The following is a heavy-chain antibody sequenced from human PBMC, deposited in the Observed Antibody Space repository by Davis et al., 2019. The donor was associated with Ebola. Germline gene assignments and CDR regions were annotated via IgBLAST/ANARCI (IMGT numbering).Heavy chain of an antibody. V-gene: IGHV3-23*01. CDR3: AKVKYYSTWRGGFDS. CDR1: GFTFSSYA. J-gene: IGHJ4*02. Sequence: PGGSLRLSCAASGFTFSSYAMNWVRQAPGKGLEWVSVISASARRTYYADSVKGRFTISRDDSKNTLYLQMNSLRAEDTARYYCAKVKYYSTWRGGFDSWGQGTLVTVSS. CDR2: ISASARRT. D-gene: IGHD6-13*01.